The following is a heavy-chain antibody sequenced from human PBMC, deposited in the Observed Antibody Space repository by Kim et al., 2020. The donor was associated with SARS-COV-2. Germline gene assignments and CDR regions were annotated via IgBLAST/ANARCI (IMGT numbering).Heavy chain of an antibody. CDR2: ISSSRSYI. CDR3: ARDYYKGGGGTGDDDYYYYGMDV. V-gene: IGHV3-21*01. CDR1: GFTFSSYS. D-gene: IGHD3-10*01. J-gene: IGHJ6*02. Sequence: GGSLRLSCAASGFTFSSYSMNWVRQAPGKGLEWVSSISSSRSYIYYADSVKGRFTISRDNAKNSLYLQMNSLRAEDTAVYYCARDYYKGGGGTGDDDYYYYGMDVWGRGTTVTVSS.